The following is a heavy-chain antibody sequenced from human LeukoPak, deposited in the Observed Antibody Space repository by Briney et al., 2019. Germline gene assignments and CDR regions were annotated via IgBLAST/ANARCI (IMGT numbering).Heavy chain of an antibody. D-gene: IGHD5-18*01. V-gene: IGHV4-59*11. CDR3: TTIKRGNIFGYFDF. J-gene: IGHJ4*02. CDR1: GGSMTAHH. Sequence: SETLSLTCTVSGGSMTAHHWNWIRQTPGKGLEWIGYVFDSGRTKENPSLKSRVALSADTSKNQLSLRLSSVTAADTAVYYCTTIKRGNIFGYFDFWGQGILVTVSS. CDR2: VFDSGRT.